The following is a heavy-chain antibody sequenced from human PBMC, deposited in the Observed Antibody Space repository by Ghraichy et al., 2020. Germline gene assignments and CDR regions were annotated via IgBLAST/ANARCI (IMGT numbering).Heavy chain of an antibody. CDR1: GFTFSRYE. D-gene: IGHD2-15*01. CDR2: FSSSGDTI. J-gene: IGHJ5*02. Sequence: GGSLRLSCAGSGFTFSRYEMNWVRQAPGKGLEWVSYFSSSGDTIYYADSVKGRFTISRDNARNSLSLQMNSLRAEDTAFYYCARDAYSSGGSCYSTPGITDAWSRGTLVTVSP. V-gene: IGHV3-48*03. CDR3: ARDAYSSGGSCYSTPGITDA.